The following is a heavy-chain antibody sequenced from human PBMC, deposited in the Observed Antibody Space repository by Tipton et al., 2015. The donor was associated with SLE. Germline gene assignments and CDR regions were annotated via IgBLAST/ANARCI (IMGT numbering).Heavy chain of an antibody. CDR1: GGSITSSHDY. J-gene: IGHJ4*02. CDR3: ARQHYALRSPNHFDF. Sequence: TLSLTCTVSGGSITSSHDYWGWIRQPPGKGLEWIGSIHHSGSAYDNPSLKSRVTISPDTSKNQFSLRLISVTAADTAVYYCARQHYALRSPNHFDFWGQGMLVTVSS. D-gene: IGHD3-3*01. CDR2: IHHSGSA. V-gene: IGHV4-39*07.